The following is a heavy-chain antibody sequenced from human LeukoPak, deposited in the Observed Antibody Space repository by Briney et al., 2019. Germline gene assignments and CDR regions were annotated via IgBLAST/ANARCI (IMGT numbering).Heavy chain of an antibody. CDR1: GFTFDDYA. Sequence: GRSLRLSCAASGFTFDDYAMHWVRQAPGKGLEWVSGISWNSGSIGYADSVKGRFTISRDNAKNSRYLQMNSLRAEDTALYYCAKDGRGGSWVNWFDPWGQGTLVTVSS. V-gene: IGHV3-9*01. D-gene: IGHD2-15*01. CDR3: AKDGRGGSWVNWFDP. CDR2: ISWNSGSI. J-gene: IGHJ5*02.